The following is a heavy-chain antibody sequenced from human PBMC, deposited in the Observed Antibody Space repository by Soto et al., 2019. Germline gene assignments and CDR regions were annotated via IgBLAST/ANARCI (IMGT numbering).Heavy chain of an antibody. D-gene: IGHD2-2*01. V-gene: IGHV1-18*01. J-gene: IGHJ5*02. CDR2: ISLYSDGT. CDR3: ARVVPGAEAWFGP. Sequence: QVQLVQSGGEVKRPGASVKVSCKTSGYTFSNYGITWVRQAPGQPLEWLGWISLYSDGTNYAQKFQGRVSMTTATSTTPAYMQLRRLRSDDTAVYYCARVVPGAEAWFGPWGQGTLVTVSS. CDR1: GYTFSNYG.